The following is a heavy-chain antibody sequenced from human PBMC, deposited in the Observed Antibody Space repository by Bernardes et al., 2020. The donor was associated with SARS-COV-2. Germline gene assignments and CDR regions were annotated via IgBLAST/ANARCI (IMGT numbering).Heavy chain of an antibody. J-gene: IGHJ2*01. D-gene: IGHD6-13*01. CDR2: ISWNSGSI. CDR1: GFTFGDYA. V-gene: IGHV3-9*01. CDR3: AKAPPNMAAADDWYFDL. Sequence: GGSLRLSCAASGFTFGDYAMHWVRQAPGKGLEWVSGISWNSGSIGYADSVKGRFTISRDNAKNSLYLQMNSLRAEDTALYYCAKAPPNMAAADDWYFDLWGQGTLVTVSS.